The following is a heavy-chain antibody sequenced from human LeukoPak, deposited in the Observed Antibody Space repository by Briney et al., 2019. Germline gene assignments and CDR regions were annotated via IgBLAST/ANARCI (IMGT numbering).Heavy chain of an antibody. V-gene: IGHV1-18*01. CDR2: ISAYNGNT. D-gene: IGHD6-19*01. CDR1: GYTFTSYG. Sequence: GASVKVSCTASGYTFTSYGISWVRQAPGQGLEWMGWISAYNGNTNYAQKLQGRVTMTTDTSTSTVYMELSSLRSEDTAVYYCARDLGSGWYLKDYWGQGTLVTVSS. J-gene: IGHJ4*02. CDR3: ARDLGSGWYLKDY.